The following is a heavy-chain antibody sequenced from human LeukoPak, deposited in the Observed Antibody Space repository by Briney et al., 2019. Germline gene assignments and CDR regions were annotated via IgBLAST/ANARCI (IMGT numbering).Heavy chain of an antibody. CDR3: AKDPRIAARSPSDY. J-gene: IGHJ4*02. Sequence: QPGRSLRLSCTASGFTFGDYAMSWFRQAPGKGLEWVSAISGSGGSTYYADSVKGRFTISRDNSKNTLYLQMNSLRAEDTAVYYCAKDPRIAARSPSDYWGQGTLVTVSS. V-gene: IGHV3-23*01. D-gene: IGHD6-6*01. CDR2: ISGSGGST. CDR1: GFTFGDYA.